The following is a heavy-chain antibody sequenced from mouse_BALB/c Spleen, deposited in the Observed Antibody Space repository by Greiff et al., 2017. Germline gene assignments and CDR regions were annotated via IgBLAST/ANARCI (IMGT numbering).Heavy chain of an antibody. CDR2: INPGSGGT. CDR1: GYAFTNYL. J-gene: IGHJ4*01. CDR3: ARGIYYRYDGAMDY. V-gene: IGHV1-54*01. Sequence: LVESGAELVRPGTSVKVSCKASGYAFTNYLIEWVKQRPGQGLEWIGVINPGSGGTNYNEKFKGKATLTADKSSSTAYMQLSSLTSDDSAVYFCARGIYYRYDGAMDYWGQGTSVTVSS. D-gene: IGHD2-14*01.